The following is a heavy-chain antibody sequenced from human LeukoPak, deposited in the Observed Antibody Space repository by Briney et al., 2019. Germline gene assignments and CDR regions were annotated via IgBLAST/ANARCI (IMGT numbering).Heavy chain of an antibody. CDR1: GFTFSSYA. D-gene: IGHD3-22*01. Sequence: GGSLRLSCAASGFTFSSYAMSWVRQAPGKGLEWVSAISGSGGSTYYADSVKGRFTISRDNSKNTLYLQMNSLRAEDTAVYYCAKSETINEVYYYDSSGYYYHFDYWGQGTLVTVSS. CDR2: ISGSGGST. V-gene: IGHV3-23*01. CDR3: AKSETINEVYYYDSSGYYYHFDY. J-gene: IGHJ4*02.